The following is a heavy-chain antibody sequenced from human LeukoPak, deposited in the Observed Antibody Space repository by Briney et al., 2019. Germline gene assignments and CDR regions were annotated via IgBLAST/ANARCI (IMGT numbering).Heavy chain of an antibody. D-gene: IGHD3-16*01. V-gene: IGHV3-74*01. Sequence: PGGSLRLSCAASGFTFSIYWMHWVRQAPGKGLVWVSRINSDGSNTTYADSVKGRFTISKDNAKSSLYLQMNNLRAEDTAVYYCARDGGVSYFDYWGQGTLVTVSS. CDR3: ARDGGVSYFDY. CDR2: INSDGSNT. CDR1: GFTFSIYW. J-gene: IGHJ4*02.